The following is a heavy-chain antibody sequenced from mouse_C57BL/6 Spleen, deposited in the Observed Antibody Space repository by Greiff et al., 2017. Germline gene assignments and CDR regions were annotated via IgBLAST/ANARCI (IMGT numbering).Heavy chain of an antibody. CDR2: IDPENGDT. Sequence: EVQLQQSGAELVRPGASVKLSCTASGFNIKDDYMHWVKQRPEQGLEWIGWIDPENGDTEYASKFQGKATITADTSSNTAYLQLSSLTSEDTAVYYCTTRSYYFDYWGQVTTLTVSS. CDR1: GFNIKDDY. J-gene: IGHJ2*01. CDR3: TTRSYYFDY. V-gene: IGHV14-4*01.